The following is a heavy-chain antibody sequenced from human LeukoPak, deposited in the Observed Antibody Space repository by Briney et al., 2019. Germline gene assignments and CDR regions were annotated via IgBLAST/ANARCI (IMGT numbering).Heavy chain of an antibody. CDR1: GFSLSTGEMS. J-gene: IGHJ3*02. CDR2: IDWDDDK. D-gene: IGHD3-10*01. CDR3: ARKLYGSGSSNAFDI. V-gene: IGHV2-70*11. Sequence: RESGPALVKPTQTLTLTCTFSGFSLSTGEMSVSWVRQPPGKALEWLARIDWDDDKYYSTSLKTRLTISKDTSKNQVVLTTTNMDPVDTATYYCARKLYGSGSSNAFDIWGQGTMVTVSS.